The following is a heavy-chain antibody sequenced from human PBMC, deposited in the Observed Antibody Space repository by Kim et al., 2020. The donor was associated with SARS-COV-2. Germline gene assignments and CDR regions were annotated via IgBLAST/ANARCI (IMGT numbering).Heavy chain of an antibody. CDR3: ARNEDY. V-gene: IGHV1-3*01. CDR2: IDADNGNT. CDR1: GYTFTSYA. J-gene: IGHJ4*02. Sequence: ASVKVSCKASGYTFTSYAFHWVRQVPGQRLEWMGWIDADNGNTKYSQKFQGRVTITRDTSARTAYMELSSLRSEDTAVYYCARNEDYWGQGTLVTVSS.